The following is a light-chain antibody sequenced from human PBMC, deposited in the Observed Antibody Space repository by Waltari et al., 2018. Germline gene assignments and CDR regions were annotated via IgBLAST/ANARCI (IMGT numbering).Light chain of an antibody. J-gene: IGKJ3*01. CDR1: QRLLHTNGYNN. CDR2: LGS. V-gene: IGKV2-28*01. Sequence: DIVMTQPPLSLPVTPVAPASTSCRSSQRLLHTNGYNNLDWYLQKPGQSPQLLIYLGSNRASGVPARFSGSGSGTDFTLKISRVEAEDVGVYYCMQALHTPRFTFGPGTKVDIK. CDR3: MQALHTPRFT.